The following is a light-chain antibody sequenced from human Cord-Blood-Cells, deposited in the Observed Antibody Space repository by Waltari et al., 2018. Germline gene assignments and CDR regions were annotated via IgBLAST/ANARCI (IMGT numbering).Light chain of an antibody. CDR3: QQRSNWPWT. CDR1: QSVSSY. CDR2: DAS. V-gene: IGKV3-11*01. Sequence: IVLTQSPATLSLSPGERATPSCRASQSVSSYLAWYHHKPGQAPRLLIYDASNRATGIPARFSGSGSGTDFTLTISSLEPEDFAVYYCQQRSNWPWTFGQGTKVEIK. J-gene: IGKJ1*01.